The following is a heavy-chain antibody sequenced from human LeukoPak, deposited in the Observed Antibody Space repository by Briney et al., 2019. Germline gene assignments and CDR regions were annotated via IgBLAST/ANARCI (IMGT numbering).Heavy chain of an antibody. Sequence: GGSLRLSCAASGFTFSDYYMSWIRQAPGKGLEWVSYISSSSSYTNYADSVKGRFTFSRDNAKDSLYLQMNSLRAEDTAVYYCARGKYHGSGSYQYWGQGTLVTVSS. CDR1: GFTFSDYY. CDR3: ARGKYHGSGSYQY. CDR2: ISSSSSYT. J-gene: IGHJ4*02. D-gene: IGHD3-10*01. V-gene: IGHV3-11*06.